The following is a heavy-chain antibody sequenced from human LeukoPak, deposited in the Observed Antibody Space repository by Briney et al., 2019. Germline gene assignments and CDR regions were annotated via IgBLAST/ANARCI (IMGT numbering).Heavy chain of an antibody. CDR1: GASISGGTYY. V-gene: IGHV4-39*01. J-gene: IGHJ4*02. D-gene: IGHD1-26*01. Sequence: SETLSLTCSVSGASISGGTYYWGWIRQPPGKGLEWIGSIYYTGSTYDNPSLKSRVTISVDTSKNQFSLKLSSVTAADSAVYYCARRGGSGRAFDYWGQGTLVTVSS. CDR2: IYYTGST. CDR3: ARRGGSGRAFDY.